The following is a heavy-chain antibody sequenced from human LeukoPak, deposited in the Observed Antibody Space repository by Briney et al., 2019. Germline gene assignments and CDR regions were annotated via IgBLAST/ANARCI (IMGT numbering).Heavy chain of an antibody. J-gene: IGHJ4*02. V-gene: IGHV1-69*05. Sequence: SVKVSCKASGGTFSSYAISWVRRAPGQGLEWMRRIIPIFGTANYAQKFQGRVTITTDESTSTAYMELSSLRSEDTAVYYCARDPDQTYYYDRSGGWGQGTLVTVSS. CDR2: IIPIFGTA. CDR1: GGTFSSYA. CDR3: ARDPDQTYYYDRSGG. D-gene: IGHD3-22*01.